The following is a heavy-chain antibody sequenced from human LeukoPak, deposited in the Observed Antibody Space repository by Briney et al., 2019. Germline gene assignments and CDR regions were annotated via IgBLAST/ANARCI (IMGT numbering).Heavy chain of an antibody. CDR1: GGSISSYY. CDR3: ARGLGSGSYYHY. Sequence: PSETLSLTCTVSGGSISSYYWSWIRQPPGKGLEWIGYIYYSGSTNYNPSLKSRVTISVDTSKNQFSLKLSSVTAADTAVYYCARGLGSGSYYHYWGQGTLVTVSS. J-gene: IGHJ4*02. V-gene: IGHV4-59*12. D-gene: IGHD3-10*01. CDR2: IYYSGST.